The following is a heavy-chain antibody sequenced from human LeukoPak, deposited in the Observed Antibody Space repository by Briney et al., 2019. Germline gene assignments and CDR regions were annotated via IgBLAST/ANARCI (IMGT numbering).Heavy chain of an antibody. V-gene: IGHV3-30*02. D-gene: IGHD6-25*01. Sequence: PGGSLRLSCAASGFTFSSYGMHWVRKAPGKGLEWVAFIPYDGSNKYYADSVKGRFTISRDNSKNTLYLQMNSLRAEDTAVYYCAKDAANYYFDYWGQGTLVTVSS. J-gene: IGHJ4*02. CDR2: IPYDGSNK. CDR3: AKDAANYYFDY. CDR1: GFTFSSYG.